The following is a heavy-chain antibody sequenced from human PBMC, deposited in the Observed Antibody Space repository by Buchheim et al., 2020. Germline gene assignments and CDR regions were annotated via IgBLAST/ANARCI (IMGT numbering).Heavy chain of an antibody. D-gene: IGHD3-10*01. CDR3: ASRGAMVPGPLIHAGCFDR. J-gene: IGHJ3*01. CDR2: ISGSDGST. CDR1: GFTFSNYG. Sequence: EVQLLESGGGLVQPGGSLRLSCAASGFTFSNYGMNWVRQAPGKGLAWVSIISGSDGSTYYADSVKGRFTISRANSRNTLYLQMESLRAYDSAVYYCASRGAMVPGPLIHAGCFDRWGQGT. V-gene: IGHV3-23*01.